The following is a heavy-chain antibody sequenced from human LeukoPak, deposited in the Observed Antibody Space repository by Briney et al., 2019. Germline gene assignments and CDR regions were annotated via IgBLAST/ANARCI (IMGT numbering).Heavy chain of an antibody. Sequence: GGSLRLSCAASGFTFSSYGMHWVRQAPGKGLEWVAVIWYDGSNKYYADSVKGRFTIPRDNSKNTLYLQMNSLRAEDTAVYYCARDCSSTSCYEGLDYWGQGTLVTVSS. D-gene: IGHD2-2*01. CDR1: GFTFSSYG. CDR2: IWYDGSNK. V-gene: IGHV3-33*01. CDR3: ARDCSSTSCYEGLDY. J-gene: IGHJ4*02.